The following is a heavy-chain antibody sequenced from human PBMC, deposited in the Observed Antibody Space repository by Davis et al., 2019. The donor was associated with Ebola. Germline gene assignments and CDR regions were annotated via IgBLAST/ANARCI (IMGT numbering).Heavy chain of an antibody. V-gene: IGHV1-69*13. CDR2: IIPIFGTA. J-gene: IGHJ3*02. Sequence: AASVKVSCKASGYTFTSYAISWVRQAPGQGLEWMGGIIPIFGTANYAQKFQGRVTITADESTSTAYMELSSLRSEDTAVYYCARRITIFGVAPHDAFDIWGQGTMVTVSS. D-gene: IGHD3-3*01. CDR1: GYTFTSYA. CDR3: ARRITIFGVAPHDAFDI.